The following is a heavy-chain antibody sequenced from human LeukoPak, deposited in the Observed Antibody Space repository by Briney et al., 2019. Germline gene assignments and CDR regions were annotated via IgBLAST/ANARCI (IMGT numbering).Heavy chain of an antibody. J-gene: IGHJ4*02. D-gene: IGHD3-10*01. CDR2: IKQDGSEK. V-gene: IGHV3-7*04. CDR3: VRESVYGSRSYYSY. Sequence: PGGSLRLSCAASGXTFSSYWLSWVRQAPGKGLEWVANIKQDGSEKFHLESVKGRFTISRDNAKSSLYLQMNSLRAEDTAVYFCVRESVYGSRSYYSYWGQGTLVTVSS. CDR1: GXTFSSYW.